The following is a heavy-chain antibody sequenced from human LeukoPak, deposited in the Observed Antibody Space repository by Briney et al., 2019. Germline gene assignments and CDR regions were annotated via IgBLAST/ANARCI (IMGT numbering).Heavy chain of an antibody. CDR3: ARIIEGAAIAVAGYDY. CDR1: GYTFTGYY. Sequence: ASVKVSCKASGYTFTGYYMHWVRQAPGQGLEWMGWIDPNSGGTNYAQKFQGRVTMIRDTSISTAYMELSRLRSDDTAVYYCARIIEGAAIAVAGYDYWGQGTLVTVSS. D-gene: IGHD6-19*01. V-gene: IGHV1-2*02. J-gene: IGHJ4*02. CDR2: IDPNSGGT.